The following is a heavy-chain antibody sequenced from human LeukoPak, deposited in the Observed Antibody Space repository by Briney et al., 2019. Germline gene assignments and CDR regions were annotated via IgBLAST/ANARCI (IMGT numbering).Heavy chain of an antibody. CDR3: ARIAVAGLGSYMDV. D-gene: IGHD6-19*01. V-gene: IGHV6-1*01. CDR1: XXXXSSNSAA. CDR2: TYYRSKLYN. Sequence: SXXXXSSNSAAXNWIRQSPSRGLEWLGRTYYRSKLYNDYAGAVKSRITINPDTSKNQFSLQLNSVTPEDTAVYYCARIAVAGLGSYMDVWGKGTTVTVSS. J-gene: IGHJ6*03.